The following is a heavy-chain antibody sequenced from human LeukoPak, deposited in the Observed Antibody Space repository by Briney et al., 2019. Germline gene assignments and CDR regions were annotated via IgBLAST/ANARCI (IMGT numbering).Heavy chain of an antibody. Sequence: ASVKVSCKASGYTFTGYYMHWVRQAPGQGLEWMGWINPNSGGTNYAQKFQGRVTMTRDTSISTAYMELSRLRSDDTAVCYCARIGELLNIDAFDIWGQGTMVTVSS. V-gene: IGHV1-2*02. CDR3: ARIGELLNIDAFDI. J-gene: IGHJ3*02. CDR2: INPNSGGT. D-gene: IGHD3-10*01. CDR1: GYTFTGYY.